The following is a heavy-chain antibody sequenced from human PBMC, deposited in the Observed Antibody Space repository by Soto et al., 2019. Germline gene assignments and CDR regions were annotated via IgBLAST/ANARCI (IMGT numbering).Heavy chain of an antibody. CDR2: INPNSGGT. D-gene: IGHD3-22*01. J-gene: IGHJ5*02. CDR1: GYTFTGYY. V-gene: IGHV1-2*04. Sequence: GASVKVSCKASGYTFTGYYMHWVRQAPGQGLEWMGWINPNSGGTNYAQKFQGWVTMTRDTSISTAYMELSRLRSDDTAVYYCARDFGGYYYGYNWLDPWGQGTLVTVSS. CDR3: ARDFGGYYYGYNWLDP.